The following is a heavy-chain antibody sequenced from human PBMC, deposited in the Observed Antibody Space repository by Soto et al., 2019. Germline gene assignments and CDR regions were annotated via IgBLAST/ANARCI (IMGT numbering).Heavy chain of an antibody. CDR1: GGSIRSYY. CDR3: ARLGTPVAPFDY. Sequence: QVQLQESGPGLVEPSETLSLTCTVSGGSIRSYYWSWIRQPPGKGLEWIGNIYYSGSTNYNPSLKSRVTLSVDTSKNQFSLKLSSVPAADTAVYYCARLGTPVAPFDYWGQGTLVTVSS. V-gene: IGHV4-59*08. CDR2: IYYSGST. D-gene: IGHD4-17*01. J-gene: IGHJ4*02.